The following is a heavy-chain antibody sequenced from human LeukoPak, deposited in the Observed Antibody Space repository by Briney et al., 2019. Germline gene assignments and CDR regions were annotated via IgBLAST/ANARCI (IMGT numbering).Heavy chain of an antibody. D-gene: IGHD3-10*01. Sequence: SETLSLTCTVSGGSISSYWSWIRQSPGKGLEWIGYIYFTGTTNYNPSLKSRLTISVDTSRNQFSLKLSSATAADTAIYYCVNGGSYLTKWGQGTLVTVSS. CDR2: IYFTGTT. CDR3: VNGGSYLTK. V-gene: IGHV4-59*01. CDR1: GGSISSY. J-gene: IGHJ4*02.